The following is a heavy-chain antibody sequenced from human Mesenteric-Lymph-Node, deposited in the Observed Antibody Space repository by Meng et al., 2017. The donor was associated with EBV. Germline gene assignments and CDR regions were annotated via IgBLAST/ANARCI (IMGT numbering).Heavy chain of an antibody. CDR1: GDSFSGYF. CDR2: INHSGGT. Sequence: QVRFQQWGVGLLKPPETLSLTCAVYGDSFSGYFWSWIRQHVGKGLEWIGEINHSGGTNYNPSLESRVTISVDASKNQFSLKLRSVTAADTAVYYCARGGGVLTPLDYWGQGGLVTVSS. V-gene: IGHV4-34*02. J-gene: IGHJ4*02. D-gene: IGHD4-23*01. CDR3: ARGGGVLTPLDY.